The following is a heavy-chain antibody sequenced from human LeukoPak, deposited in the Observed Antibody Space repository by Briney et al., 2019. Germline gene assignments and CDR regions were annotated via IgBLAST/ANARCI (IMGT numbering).Heavy chain of an antibody. CDR2: IWYDGSNK. D-gene: IGHD3-16*01. Sequence: PGGSLRLSCAASGFTFSSYGMHWVRQAPGNGLEWVAVIWYDGSNKYYADSVKGRFTISRDNSKNTLYLQMNSLRAEDTAVYYCARDRRSYDYYYMDVWGKGTTVTVSS. V-gene: IGHV3-33*01. CDR3: ARDRRSYDYYYMDV. CDR1: GFTFSSYG. J-gene: IGHJ6*03.